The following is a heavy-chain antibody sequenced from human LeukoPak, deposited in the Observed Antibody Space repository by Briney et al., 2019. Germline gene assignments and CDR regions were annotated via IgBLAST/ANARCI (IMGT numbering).Heavy chain of an antibody. J-gene: IGHJ4*02. CDR1: GFTFSSYA. CDR3: ARDKIVGATIFDY. V-gene: IGHV3-30*04. Sequence: GGSLRLSCAASGFTFSSYAMHWVRQAPGKGLEWVAVISYDGSNKYYADSVKGRFTISRDNSKNTLYLQMNSLRAEDTAVYYCARDKIVGATIFDYWGQGTPVTVSS. D-gene: IGHD1-26*01. CDR2: ISYDGSNK.